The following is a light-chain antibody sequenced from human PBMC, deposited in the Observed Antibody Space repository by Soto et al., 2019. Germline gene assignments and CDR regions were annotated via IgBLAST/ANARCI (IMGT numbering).Light chain of an antibody. V-gene: IGKV3-20*01. CDR2: AAS. J-gene: IGKJ1*01. CDR3: HQYGSSITWT. Sequence: EVVLTQSPGTVSLSPGERATLSCRASQSVTSNYLAWYQQKPGQAPRLLIYAASSRATGIPDRFSGSGSGTDFTLSISRLEPEDFAEYYCHQYGSSITWTFGQGTKVEIK. CDR1: QSVTSNY.